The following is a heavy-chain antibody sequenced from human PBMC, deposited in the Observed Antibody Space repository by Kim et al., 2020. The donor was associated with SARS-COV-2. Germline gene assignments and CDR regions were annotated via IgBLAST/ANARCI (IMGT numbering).Heavy chain of an antibody. CDR2: INNGGNP. D-gene: IGHD6-19*01. CDR1: GFTFTSRA. J-gene: IGHJ4*02. Sequence: GGSLRLSCVASGFTFTSRAMSWVRQIPGKGLEWVASINNGGNPYYADAVKGRFTFSRDITKVTLYLQLNSLRAEDTAVNYCAKDQPSSGLPAFDSWGQGTLVIVS. CDR3: AKDQPSSGLPAFDS. V-gene: IGHV3-23*01.